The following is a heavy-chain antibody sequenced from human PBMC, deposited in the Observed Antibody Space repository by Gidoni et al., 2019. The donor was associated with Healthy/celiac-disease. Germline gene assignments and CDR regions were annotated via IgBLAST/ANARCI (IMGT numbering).Heavy chain of an antibody. CDR2: IIPILGIA. V-gene: IGHV1-69*08. CDR3: ARDSRGDSSSSGSGWFDP. J-gene: IGHJ5*02. Sequence: QVQLVQSGAEVKKPGSSVTVSCKASGGTFSSYTLSWVRQAPGQGLEWMGRIIPILGIANYAQKFQGRVTITADKSTSTAYMELSSLRSEDTAVYYCARDSRGDSSSSGSGWFDPWGQGTLVTVSS. CDR1: GGTFSSYT. D-gene: IGHD6-6*01.